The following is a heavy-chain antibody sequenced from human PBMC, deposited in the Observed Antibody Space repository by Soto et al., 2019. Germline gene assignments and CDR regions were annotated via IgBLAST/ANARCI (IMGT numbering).Heavy chain of an antibody. Sequence: SETLSLTCAVYGGSFSGYYWSWIRQPPGKGLEWIGEINHSGSTNYNPSLKSRVTISVDTSKNQFSLKLSSVTAADTAVYYCARGDFWSGYAVVPYDYWGQGTLVTVSS. CDR1: GGSFSGYY. J-gene: IGHJ4*02. CDR2: INHSGST. D-gene: IGHD3-3*01. V-gene: IGHV4-34*01. CDR3: ARGDFWSGYAVVPYDY.